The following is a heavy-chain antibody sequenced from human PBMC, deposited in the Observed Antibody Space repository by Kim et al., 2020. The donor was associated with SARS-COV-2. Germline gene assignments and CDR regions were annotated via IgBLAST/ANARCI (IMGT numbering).Heavy chain of an antibody. CDR1: GFIFSNNW. CDR3: ARPRGDFRAFDV. CDR2: IQSDGSNT. Sequence: GGSLRLSCAASGFIFSNNWMHWVRQAPGKGLVWVSRIQSDGSNTKYADSVRGRFTISRDNAKNTLYLEMNSLTAEDTAVYYCARPRGDFRAFDVWGQGTMVTVSS. V-gene: IGHV3-74*01. J-gene: IGHJ3*01.